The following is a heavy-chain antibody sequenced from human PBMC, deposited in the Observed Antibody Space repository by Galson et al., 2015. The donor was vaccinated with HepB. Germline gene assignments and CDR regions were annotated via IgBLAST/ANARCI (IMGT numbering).Heavy chain of an antibody. J-gene: IGHJ3*02. V-gene: IGHV1-58*02. CDR1: GFTFTSSA. D-gene: IGHD6-13*01. CDR2: IVVGSGNT. CDR3: AAVSARVYSSSWYPEGAFDI. Sequence: SVKVSCKASGFTFTSSAMQWVRQARGQRLEWIGWIVVGSGNTNYAQKFQERVTITRDISTSTAYMELSSLRSEDTAVYYCAAVSARVYSSSWYPEGAFDIWGQGTMVTVSS.